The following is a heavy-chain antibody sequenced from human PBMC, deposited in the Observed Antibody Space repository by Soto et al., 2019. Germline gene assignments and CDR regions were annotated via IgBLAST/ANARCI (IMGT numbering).Heavy chain of an antibody. D-gene: IGHD2-21*02. J-gene: IGHJ6*02. CDR3: ARGGDDSTRADFAL. CDR1: GLSFSRYW. Sequence: EVQLVESGGGLVQPGGSLRLSCETSGLSFSRYWMSWVRQAPGKGPEWVAIIKEDGTEIYYVDSVRGRFTISRDNAKNSPYLQLSSLRAEDTAVYYCARGGDDSTRADFALWGQGTTVTVTS. CDR2: IKEDGTEI. V-gene: IGHV3-7*04.